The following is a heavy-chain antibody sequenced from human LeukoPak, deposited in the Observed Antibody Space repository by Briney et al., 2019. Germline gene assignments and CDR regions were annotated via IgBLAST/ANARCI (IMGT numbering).Heavy chain of an antibody. CDR3: ARDHARSVATFDP. CDR2: ISGYNGNI. Sequence: GASVKVSCKASGYTFTRYGISWVRQAPGQGLEWMGWISGYNGNIKYAQKVQGRVTMTTDTSTSTAYMELRSLRSDDTAVYYCARDHARSVATFDPWGQGTLVTVSS. V-gene: IGHV1-18*01. CDR1: GYTFTRYG. J-gene: IGHJ5*02. D-gene: IGHD6-19*01.